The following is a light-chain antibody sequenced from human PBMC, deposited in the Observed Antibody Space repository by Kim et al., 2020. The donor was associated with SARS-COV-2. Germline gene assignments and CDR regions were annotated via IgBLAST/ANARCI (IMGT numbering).Light chain of an antibody. J-gene: IGLJ3*02. V-gene: IGLV1-44*01. CDR1: YSNIGTHT. CDR2: TNN. CDR3: AAWDDILNGWV. Sequence: ELTQPPSISGTPGQRVTISCSGTYSNIGTHTVNWYQQFPGTAPKLLIHTNNERPSGVPDRFSGSKSGTSASLATSGLQPEDEADYYCAAWDDILNGWVFGGGTKVTVL.